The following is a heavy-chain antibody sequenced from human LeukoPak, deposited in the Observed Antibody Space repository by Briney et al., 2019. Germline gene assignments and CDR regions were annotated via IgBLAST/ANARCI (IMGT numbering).Heavy chain of an antibody. CDR2: INPNSGGT. D-gene: IGHD3-16*01. Sequence: ASVKVSCKASGYTFTSYYMHWVRQAPGQGLEWMGWINPNSGGTNYAQKFQGRVTMTRDTSISTAYMELSRLRSDDTAVYYCARPLGSQGSYPLYNYWGQGTLVTVSS. CDR1: GYTFTSYY. V-gene: IGHV1-2*02. J-gene: IGHJ4*02. CDR3: ARPLGSQGSYPLYNY.